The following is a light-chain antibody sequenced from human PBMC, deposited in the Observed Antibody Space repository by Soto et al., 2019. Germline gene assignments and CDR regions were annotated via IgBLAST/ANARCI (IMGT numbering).Light chain of an antibody. CDR2: HVT. CDR1: SSDVGAYNY. Sequence: QSVLTQPRSVSGSPGQSVTISCTGTSSDVGAYNYVSWYQQYPGKAPKLMIYHVTYRPSGVSNRYSGSKSGNSASLTISGLQADDEADYYCCSLTTSHTYVFGSGTKVTVL. J-gene: IGLJ1*01. CDR3: CSLTTSHTYV. V-gene: IGLV2-11*01.